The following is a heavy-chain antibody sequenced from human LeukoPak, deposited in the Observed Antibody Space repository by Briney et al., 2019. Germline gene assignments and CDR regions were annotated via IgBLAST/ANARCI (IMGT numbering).Heavy chain of an antibody. V-gene: IGHV1-18*01. D-gene: IGHD6-13*01. CDR2: ISAYNGNT. CDR1: GYTFTSYG. CDR3: ARDHRSGEQQLVWGYYYYYMDV. Sequence: ASVKVSCKASGYTFTSYGISWVRQAPGQGLEWMGWISAYNGNTNYAQKLQGRVTMTTDTSTSTAYMELRSLRSEDTAVYYCARDHRSGEQQLVWGYYYYYMDVWGKGTTVTVSS. J-gene: IGHJ6*03.